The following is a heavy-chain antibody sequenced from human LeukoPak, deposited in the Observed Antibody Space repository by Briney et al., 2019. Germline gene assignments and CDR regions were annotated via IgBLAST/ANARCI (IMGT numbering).Heavy chain of an antibody. J-gene: IGHJ4*02. D-gene: IGHD2-8*01. CDR3: ARDLTYHLYANSMTG. CDR1: GYTFSSYA. V-gene: IGHV7-4-1*02. Sequence: ASVKVSCKASGYTFSSYAMNWVRQAPGQGLEWMGWINTNTGNPTYAQGFTGRFVFSLDTSVSTAYLQISSLKAEDTAVYYCARDLTYHLYANSMTGWGQGTLVTVSS. CDR2: INTNTGNP.